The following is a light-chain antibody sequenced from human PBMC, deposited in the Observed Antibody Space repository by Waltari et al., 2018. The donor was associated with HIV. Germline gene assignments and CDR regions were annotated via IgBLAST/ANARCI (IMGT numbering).Light chain of an antibody. CDR1: TNDVGRYGY. J-gene: IGLJ3*02. CDR3: CSYATSNVWL. Sequence: QSALTQPAPVSGSPGQSITISFTGSTNDVGRYGYVSWYQQHPGKAPKLLISEIDHRPSGVSSRISGSKSGNTASLTLSGLQTEDEATYYCCSYATSNVWLFGGGTRLTVL. V-gene: IGLV2-14*03. CDR2: EID.